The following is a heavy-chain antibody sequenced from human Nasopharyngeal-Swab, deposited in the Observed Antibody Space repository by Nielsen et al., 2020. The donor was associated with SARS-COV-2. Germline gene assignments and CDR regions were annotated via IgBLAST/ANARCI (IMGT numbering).Heavy chain of an antibody. CDR3: ARDREELRYFDWLPSNWFDP. CDR2: ISSSSSYI. D-gene: IGHD3-9*01. Sequence: GESLKISCAASGFTISSYSMNCVRQAPGKGLEWVSSISSSSSYIYYADSVKGRFTISRDNAKNSLYLQMNSLRAEDTAVYYCARDREELRYFDWLPSNWFDPWGQGTLVTVSS. J-gene: IGHJ5*02. V-gene: IGHV3-21*01. CDR1: GFTISSYS.